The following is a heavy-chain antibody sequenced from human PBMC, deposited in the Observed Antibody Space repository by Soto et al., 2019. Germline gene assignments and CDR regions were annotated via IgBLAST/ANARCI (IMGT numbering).Heavy chain of an antibody. V-gene: IGHV4-34*01. J-gene: IGHJ5*02. Sequence: LSLTCAVYGGSFSGYYWSWIRQPPGKGLEWIGEINHSGSTNYNPSLKSRVTISVDTSKNQFSLKLSSVTAADTAVYYCARGLSYSWYSSPVRLYNWFDPWGQGTLVTVSS. CDR2: INHSGST. D-gene: IGHD6-13*01. CDR3: ARGLSYSWYSSPVRLYNWFDP. CDR1: GGSFSGYY.